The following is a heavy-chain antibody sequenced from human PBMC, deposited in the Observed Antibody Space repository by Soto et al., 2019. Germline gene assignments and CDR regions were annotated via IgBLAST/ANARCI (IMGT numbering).Heavy chain of an antibody. V-gene: IGHV3-74*03. CDR2: IQFDGSVT. J-gene: IGHJ6*02. CDR3: ARGSEEYYGVDV. CDR1: GFTFTTHW. Sequence: GESLKISCAASGFTFTTHWMHWVRQAPGQGLVWVSQIQFDGSVTEYADSVKGRFTVSRDNTKNTLYLQMNSLRAEDTAVYFCARGSEEYYGVDVWGQGTTVTVSS.